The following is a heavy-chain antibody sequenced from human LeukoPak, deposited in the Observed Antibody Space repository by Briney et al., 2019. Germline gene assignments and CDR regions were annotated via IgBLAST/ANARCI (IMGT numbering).Heavy chain of an antibody. CDR1: GGSISSSNW. Sequence: PSGTLSLTCAVSGGSISSSNWWSWVRQPPGKGLEWIGEIYHSGSTNYNPSLKSRVTISVDTSKNQFSLKLSSVTAADTAVYYCARPNEEYSSSSHFDYWGQGTLVTVSS. J-gene: IGHJ4*02. D-gene: IGHD6-6*01. CDR3: ARPNEEYSSSSHFDY. CDR2: IYHSGST. V-gene: IGHV4-4*02.